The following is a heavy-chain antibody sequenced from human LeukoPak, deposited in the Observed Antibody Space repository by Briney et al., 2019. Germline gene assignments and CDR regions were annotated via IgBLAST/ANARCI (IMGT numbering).Heavy chain of an antibody. D-gene: IGHD3-3*01. V-gene: IGHV1-18*01. CDR3: ARGGYDFWSGYFYYFDY. Sequence: ASVKVSCKASGYTFTSYGISWVRQAPGQGLEWMGWISAYNGNTNYAQKPQGRVTMTTDTSTSTAYMELRSLRSDDTAVYYCARGGYDFWSGYFYYFDYWGQGTLVTVSS. J-gene: IGHJ4*02. CDR2: ISAYNGNT. CDR1: GYTFTSYG.